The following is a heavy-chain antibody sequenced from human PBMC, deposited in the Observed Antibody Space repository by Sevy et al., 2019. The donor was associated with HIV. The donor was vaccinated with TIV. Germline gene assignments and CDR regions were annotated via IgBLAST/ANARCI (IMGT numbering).Heavy chain of an antibody. J-gene: IGHJ6*02. CDR3: ARPSPEYYYGMDV. CDR2: IYCSGRT. CDR1: GDSISTQY. Sequence: SETLSLTCSVSGDSISTQYWSWIRQPPGKGLEWIVYIYCSGRTNYNPSLKSRVNILVDMTKNQFSLMLSSVTAADTAVYYCARPSPEYYYGMDVWGQGTTVTGSS. V-gene: IGHV4-59*11.